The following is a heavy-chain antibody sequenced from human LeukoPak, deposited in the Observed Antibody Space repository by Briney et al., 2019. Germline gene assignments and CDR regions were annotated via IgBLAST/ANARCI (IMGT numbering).Heavy chain of an antibody. Sequence: SETLSLTCTVSGGSISSGGYYWSWIRQHPGKGLEWIGYIYYSGSTYYNPPLKSRVTISVDTSKNQFSLKLSSVTAADTAVYYCARGAPYYYDSSGSYFDYWGQGTLVTVSS. J-gene: IGHJ4*02. CDR2: IYYSGST. CDR3: ARGAPYYYDSSGSYFDY. CDR1: GGSISSGGYY. V-gene: IGHV4-31*03. D-gene: IGHD3-22*01.